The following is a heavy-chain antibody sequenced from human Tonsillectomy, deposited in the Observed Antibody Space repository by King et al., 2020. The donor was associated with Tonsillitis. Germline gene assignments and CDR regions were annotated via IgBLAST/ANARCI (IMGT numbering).Heavy chain of an antibody. CDR3: VKETSGWYDY. J-gene: IGHJ4*02. V-gene: IGHV3-64D*06. D-gene: IGHD6-19*01. CDR2: ISSNGGST. Sequence: VQLVESGGGLVQPGGSPRLSCSASGFTFSNYAMHWVRQAPGKGLEYVSAISSNGGSTYYADSVKDRFTISRDNSKNTLYLQMSSLRTEDTAVYYCVKETSGWYDYWGQGTLVTVSS. CDR1: GFTFSNYA.